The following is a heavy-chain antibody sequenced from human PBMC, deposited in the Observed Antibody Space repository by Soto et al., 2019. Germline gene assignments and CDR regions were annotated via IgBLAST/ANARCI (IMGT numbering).Heavy chain of an antibody. D-gene: IGHD2-2*01. Sequence: SETLSLTCSVSGGSISSKSYSWGLIRQPPGKGLEWIGTFYYSENTYYNPSLKSRVTISVDTSKNQFSLKLSSVTAADTAGYYCAKLAGYFSGNSCHGDYAMDVWGQGTTVT. V-gene: IGHV4-39*01. CDR1: GGSISSKSYS. CDR3: AKLAGYFSGNSCHGDYAMDV. CDR2: FYYSENT. J-gene: IGHJ6*02.